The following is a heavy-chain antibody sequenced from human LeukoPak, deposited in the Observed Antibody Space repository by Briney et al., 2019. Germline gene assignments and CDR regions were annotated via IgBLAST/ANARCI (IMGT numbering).Heavy chain of an antibody. CDR2: IKEDGSDK. Sequence: PGESLRLSCAASGFSFRSFWMSWVRQATGKGLEWVASIKEDGSDKYYVESVKGRFTISRENARNSLYLQMNSLRAEDTAVYYCARVLWFGGIYYFDYWGQGTLVTVSS. D-gene: IGHD3-10*01. J-gene: IGHJ4*02. CDR1: GFSFRSFW. CDR3: ARVLWFGGIYYFDY. V-gene: IGHV3-7*04.